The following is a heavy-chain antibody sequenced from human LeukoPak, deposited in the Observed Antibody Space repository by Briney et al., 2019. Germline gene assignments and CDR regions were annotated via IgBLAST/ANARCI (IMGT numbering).Heavy chain of an antibody. V-gene: IGHV5-51*01. CDR3: ARRGEAMDPFDY. CDR1: GYSFTSYW. Sequence: GESLKISCKDSGYSFTSYWIGWVRQMPGKGLEWMGIIYPGDSDTRYSPSFQGQVTISADKSINTADLQWSSLKASDTAIYYCARRGEAMDPFDYWGQGTLVTVSS. D-gene: IGHD5-18*01. J-gene: IGHJ4*02. CDR2: IYPGDSDT.